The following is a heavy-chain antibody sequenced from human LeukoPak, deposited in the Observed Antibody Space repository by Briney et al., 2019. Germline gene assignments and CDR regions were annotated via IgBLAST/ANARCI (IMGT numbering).Heavy chain of an antibody. CDR2: IYHSGST. V-gene: IGHV4-39*07. Sequence: SETLSLTCTVSGGSISTTTYYWGWIRQSPGKGLEWIGSIYHSGSTYYNPSLKSRVTISVDTSKNQFSLKLSSVTAADTAVYYCARDYDGILTGGFDYWGQGTLVTVSS. J-gene: IGHJ4*02. CDR1: GGSISTTTYY. D-gene: IGHD3-9*01. CDR3: ARDYDGILTGGFDY.